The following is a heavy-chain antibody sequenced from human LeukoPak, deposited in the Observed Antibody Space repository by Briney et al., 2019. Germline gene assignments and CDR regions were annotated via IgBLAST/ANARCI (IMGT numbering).Heavy chain of an antibody. CDR2: IKQDGSEK. J-gene: IGHJ4*02. Sequence: GGSLRLSCAASGFTFSDYWMSWVRQAPGKGLEWVANIKQDGSEKYFVDSVKGRFTISRDNAKNSLYMQMSSLRAEDTAVYYCARSMVRGVTKTLDYWGQGTLVTVSS. D-gene: IGHD3-10*01. V-gene: IGHV3-7*01. CDR3: ARSMVRGVTKTLDY. CDR1: GFTFSDYW.